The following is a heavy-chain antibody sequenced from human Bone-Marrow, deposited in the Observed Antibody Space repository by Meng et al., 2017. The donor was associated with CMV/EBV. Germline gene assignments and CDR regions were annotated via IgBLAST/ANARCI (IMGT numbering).Heavy chain of an antibody. CDR2: ISYDGSNK. D-gene: IGHD6-13*01. J-gene: IGHJ4*02. CDR3: ARVSSSWDWFYFDY. Sequence: QVQRVESGGCVVQPGRSLRLSCAASGFTLSSYAMQWVRQAPGKGLEWVAVISYDGSNKYYADSVKGRFTISRDNSKNTLYLQMNSLRAEDTAVYYCARVSSSWDWFYFDYWGQGTLVTVSS. V-gene: IGHV3-30-3*01. CDR1: GFTLSSYA.